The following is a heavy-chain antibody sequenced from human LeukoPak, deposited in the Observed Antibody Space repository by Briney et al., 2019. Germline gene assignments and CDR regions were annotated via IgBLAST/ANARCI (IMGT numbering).Heavy chain of an antibody. CDR1: GFTFSTYA. CDR2: ISSNGGST. D-gene: IGHD1-26*01. V-gene: IGHV3-64D*09. J-gene: IGHJ4*02. CDR3: VKSAYSGSYFSLDY. Sequence: GGSLRLSCSASGFTFSTYAMHWVRQAPGKGLEFVSAISSNGGSTFYADSVKGRFTISRDNSKDTLYLQMSSLGPEDTAVYYCVKSAYSGSYFSLDYWGQGTLVTVAS.